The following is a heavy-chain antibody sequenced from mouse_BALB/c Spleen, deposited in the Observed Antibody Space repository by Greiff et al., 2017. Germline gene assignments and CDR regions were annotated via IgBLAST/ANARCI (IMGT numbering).Heavy chain of an antibody. CDR1: GFTLSSYA. V-gene: IGHV5-6-5*01. Sequence: DVKLVESGGGLVKPGGSLKLSCAASGFTLSSYAMSWVRQTPEKRLEWVASISSGGSTYYPDSVKGRFTISRNNARNILYLQMSRRRSEDTAMYYCARGRRGNDDYYAMDYWGQGTSVTVSA. CDR3: ARGRRGNDDYYAMDY. D-gene: IGHD2-2*01. J-gene: IGHJ4*01. CDR2: ISSGGST.